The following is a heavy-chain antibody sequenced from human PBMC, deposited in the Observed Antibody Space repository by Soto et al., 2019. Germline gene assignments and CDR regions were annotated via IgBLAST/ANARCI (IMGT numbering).Heavy chain of an antibody. CDR1: GYTFTSYD. V-gene: IGHV1-8*01. Sequence: QVQLVQSGAEVKKPGASVKVSCKASGYTFTSYDINWVRQATGQGLEGMGWMNPNSGNTGYAQKFQGRVTMTRNTSISTAYMAPSSLRSEDTAVYYCASERSAARTGWFDPWGQGTLVTVSS. D-gene: IGHD6-13*01. J-gene: IGHJ5*02. CDR2: MNPNSGNT. CDR3: ASERSAARTGWFDP.